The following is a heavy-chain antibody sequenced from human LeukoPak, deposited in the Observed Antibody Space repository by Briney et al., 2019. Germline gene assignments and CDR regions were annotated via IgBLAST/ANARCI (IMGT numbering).Heavy chain of an antibody. D-gene: IGHD5-18*01. J-gene: IGHJ4*02. Sequence: SSISSSSSYIYYADSVKGRFTISRDNAKNSLYLQMNSLRAEDTAVYYCARVRGYSYGDFDYWGQGTLVTIPS. V-gene: IGHV3-21*01. CDR2: ISSSSSYI. CDR3: ARVRGYSYGDFDY.